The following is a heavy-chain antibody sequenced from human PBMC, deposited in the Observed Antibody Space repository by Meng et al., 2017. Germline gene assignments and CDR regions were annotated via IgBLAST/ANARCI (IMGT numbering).Heavy chain of an antibody. V-gene: IGHV4-31*03. J-gene: IGHJ4*02. CDR1: GGSISSGGYY. CDR3: ARDATAMVHYFDY. CDR2: IYYSGST. Sequence: LRLSCTVSGGSISSGGYYWSWIRQHPGKGLEWIGYIYYSGSTYYNPSLKSRVTISVDTSKNQFSLKLSSVTAADTAVYYCARDATAMVHYFDYWGQGTLVTVSS. D-gene: IGHD5-18*01.